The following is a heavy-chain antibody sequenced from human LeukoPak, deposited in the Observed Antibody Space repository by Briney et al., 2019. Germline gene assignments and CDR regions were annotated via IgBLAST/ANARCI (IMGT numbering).Heavy chain of an antibody. CDR2: IYHSGTT. V-gene: IGHV4-38-2*02. CDR3: ARACYYDSSGYYSKAPPFDY. Sequence: SETLSLTCTVSGYSISSGYYWGWIRQPPGKGLEWIGSIYHSGTTYYNPSLKSRVTISADTSKNQFSLKLSSVTAADTAVYYCARACYYDSSGYYSKAPPFDYWGQGTLVTVSS. CDR1: GYSISSGYY. D-gene: IGHD3-22*01. J-gene: IGHJ4*02.